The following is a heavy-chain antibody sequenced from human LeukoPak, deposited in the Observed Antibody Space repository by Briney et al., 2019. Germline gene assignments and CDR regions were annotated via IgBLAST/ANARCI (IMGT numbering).Heavy chain of an antibody. CDR1: GGSISSSSYY. Sequence: NPSETLSLTCTVSGGSISSSSYYWGWIRQPPGKGLEWIGSIYYSGSTYYNPSLKSRVTISVDTSKNQFSLKLSSVTAADTAVYYCVSDGFGELSAYFDYWGQGTLVTVSS. J-gene: IGHJ4*02. CDR3: VSDGFGELSAYFDY. CDR2: IYYSGST. V-gene: IGHV4-39*01. D-gene: IGHD3-10*01.